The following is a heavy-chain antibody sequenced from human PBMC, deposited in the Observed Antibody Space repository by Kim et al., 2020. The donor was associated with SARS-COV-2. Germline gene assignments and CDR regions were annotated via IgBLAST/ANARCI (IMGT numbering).Heavy chain of an antibody. Sequence: ASVKVSRKASGYTFTGYYMHWVRQAPGQGLEWMGRINPNSGGTNYAQKFQGRVTMTRDTSISTAYMELSRLRSDDTAVYYCARSGSGGWDNWFDPWGQGTLVTVSS. D-gene: IGHD3-10*01. V-gene: IGHV1-2*06. CDR3: ARSGSGGWDNWFDP. CDR2: INPNSGGT. CDR1: GYTFTGYY. J-gene: IGHJ5*02.